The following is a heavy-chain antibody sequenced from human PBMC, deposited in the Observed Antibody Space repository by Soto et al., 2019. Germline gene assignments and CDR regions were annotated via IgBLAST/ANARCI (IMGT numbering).Heavy chain of an antibody. D-gene: IGHD5-12*01. J-gene: IGHJ6*02. CDR1: GFTFSNAW. CDR2: IKSKTDGGTT. V-gene: IGHV3-15*01. Sequence: PGGSLRLSCAASGFTFSNAWMSWVRQAPGKGLEWVGRIKSKTDGGTTDYAAPVKGRFTISRDDSKNTLYLQMNSLKTEDTAVYYCTTSAGYNYDYYYGMDVWGQGTTVTVSS. CDR3: TTSAGYNYDYYYGMDV.